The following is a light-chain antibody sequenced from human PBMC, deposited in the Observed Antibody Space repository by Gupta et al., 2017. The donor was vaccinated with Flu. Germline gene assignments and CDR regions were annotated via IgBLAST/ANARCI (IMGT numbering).Light chain of an antibody. V-gene: IGKV1-33*01. Sequence: DIQMTQSPSSLSASVGDRVTITCQASQDISNYLNWYQQKPGKAPKLLIYDASNLETGVPSRFSGSGSGKDFTYTSSGLQPEDIAKYYWQQYDNLFTFGHGTKVDIK. J-gene: IGKJ3*01. CDR2: DAS. CDR3: QQYDNLFT. CDR1: QDISNY.